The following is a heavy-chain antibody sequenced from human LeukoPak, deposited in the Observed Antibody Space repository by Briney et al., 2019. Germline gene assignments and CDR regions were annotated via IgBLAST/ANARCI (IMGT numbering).Heavy chain of an antibody. CDR3: ARGGGSYSNSPNFDY. CDR1: GGSISSGGYS. Sequence: SETLSLTCAVSGGSISSGGYSWSWIRQPPGKGLEWIGYIYHSGSTYYNPSLKSRVTISVDRSKNQFSLKPSSVTAADTAVYYWARGGGSYSNSPNFDYGGQEPLVTVSS. D-gene: IGHD4-11*01. CDR2: IYHSGST. V-gene: IGHV4-30-2*01. J-gene: IGHJ4*02.